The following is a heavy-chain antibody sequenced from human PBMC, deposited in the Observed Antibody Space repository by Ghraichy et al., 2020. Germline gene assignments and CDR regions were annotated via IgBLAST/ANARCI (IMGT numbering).Heavy chain of an antibody. Sequence: SETLSLTCTVSGGPVSSSIHFWGWIRQPPGKGLEWIGSFYYTLSTYYNPSLKSRVTISVDTSKNQFSLKLSSVTAADTAADYCARWAQVGTAEKTFDYWGQGTLVTVSS. D-gene: IGHD1-7*01. CDR3: ARWAQVGTAEKTFDY. CDR2: FYYTLST. V-gene: IGHV4-39*01. J-gene: IGHJ4*02. CDR1: GGPVSSSIHF.